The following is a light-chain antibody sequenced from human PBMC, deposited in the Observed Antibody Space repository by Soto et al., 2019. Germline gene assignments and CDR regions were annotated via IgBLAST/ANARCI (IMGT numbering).Light chain of an antibody. CDR3: LQDHNYPLT. V-gene: IGKV1-6*02. CDR1: RGIGND. J-gene: IGKJ4*01. Sequence: AIQMAQSPSSLSASVGDRVTISCRASRGIGNDVGWYQQKPGKAPKLLLYAATTLQSGVPSRFSGTRSGTDFTLTISSLQPEDFATYYCLQDHNYPLTFGGGTKVEIK. CDR2: AAT.